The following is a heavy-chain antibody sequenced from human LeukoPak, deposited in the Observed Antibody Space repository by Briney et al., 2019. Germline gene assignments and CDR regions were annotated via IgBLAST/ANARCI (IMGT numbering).Heavy chain of an antibody. CDR1: GFTFSSYV. CDR3: ARLPSSGWYGDY. D-gene: IGHD6-19*01. CDR2: ISASGGST. J-gene: IGHJ4*02. V-gene: IGHV3-23*01. Sequence: GGSLRLSCAASGFTFSSYVMNWVRQAPGKGLEWVSTISASGGSTYYADSVKGRFTISRDNSKNTLYLQRNSLKAEDTAVYYCARLPSSGWYGDYWGQGTLVTVSS.